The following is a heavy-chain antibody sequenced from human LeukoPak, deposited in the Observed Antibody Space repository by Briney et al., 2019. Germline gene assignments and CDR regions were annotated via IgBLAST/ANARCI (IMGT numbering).Heavy chain of an antibody. CDR1: GFTFDDYA. CDR3: VKSPRGAVWYYFDY. J-gene: IGHJ4*02. V-gene: IGHV3-9*03. CDR2: INWNSDTI. D-gene: IGHD3-10*01. Sequence: PGGSLRLSCAASGFTFDDYAMHWVRQAPGKGLEWVSGINWNSDTIRYADSVKGRFTISRDNAKSSLYLQMNSLRADDMALYYCVKSPRGAVWYYFDYWGQGTLVTVSS.